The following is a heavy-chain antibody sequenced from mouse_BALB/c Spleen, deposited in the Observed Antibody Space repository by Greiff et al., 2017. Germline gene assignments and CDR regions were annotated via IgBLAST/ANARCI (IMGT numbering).Heavy chain of an antibody. V-gene: IGHV5-15*02. Sequence: EVQGVESGGGLVQPGGSRKLSCAASGFTFSDYGMAWVRQAPGKGPECVAFISNLAYSIYYADTVTGRFTISRENAKNTLYLEMSSLRSEDTAMYYCARVWGNVYYGYLYAMDYWGQGTSVTVSA. CDR3: ARVWGNVYYGYLYAMDY. CDR1: GFTFSDYG. CDR2: ISNLAYSI. D-gene: IGHD1-2*01. J-gene: IGHJ4*01.